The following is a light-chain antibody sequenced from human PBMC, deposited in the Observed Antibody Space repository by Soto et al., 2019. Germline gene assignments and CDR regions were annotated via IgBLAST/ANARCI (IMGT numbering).Light chain of an antibody. CDR2: GAS. J-gene: IGKJ5*01. Sequence: EIVLTQSPDTLSLSPGDRATLSCRASQSVSNYLAWYQQKPGQAPRLLIYGASSRATGIPDRFRGSGSGTDFTLTISRLEPEDFAVDYCQQYGSSPITFGQGTRLEIK. CDR1: QSVSNY. V-gene: IGKV3-20*01. CDR3: QQYGSSPIT.